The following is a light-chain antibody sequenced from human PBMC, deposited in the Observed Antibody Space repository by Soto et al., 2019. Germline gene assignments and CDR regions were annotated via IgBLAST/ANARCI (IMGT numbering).Light chain of an antibody. CDR3: QQYGSSPHT. V-gene: IGKV3-20*01. J-gene: IGKJ2*01. CDR1: QSIRSRF. Sequence: EIVLTQSPGTLSLSPGERATLSCRASQSIRSRFLTWYQHKLGQAPRLLIYDASSRATGIPDRFSGSGSGTDFTLTISRLEPEDSAVYYCQQYGSSPHTFGQGTKLEI. CDR2: DAS.